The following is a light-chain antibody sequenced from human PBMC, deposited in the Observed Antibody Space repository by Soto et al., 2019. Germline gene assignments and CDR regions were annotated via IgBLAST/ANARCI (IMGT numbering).Light chain of an antibody. CDR2: GAS. CDR1: QSVSSN. V-gene: IGKV3-15*01. CDR3: QQYKTWPPLT. Sequence: EIVMTQSPATLSVSPGDGATLSCRASQSVSSNLAWYQQKPGQAPRLLIYGASTRATGIPARFSGSGSGTEFTLTISSLQFEDFAVYYCQQYKTWPPLTFGGGTRVEIK. J-gene: IGKJ4*01.